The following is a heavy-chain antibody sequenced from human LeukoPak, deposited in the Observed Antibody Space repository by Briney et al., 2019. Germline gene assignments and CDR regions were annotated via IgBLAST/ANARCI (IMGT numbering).Heavy chain of an antibody. J-gene: IGHJ5*02. V-gene: IGHV1-8*01. CDR1: EYTLTNYD. D-gene: IGHD3-16*01. Sequence: ASVQVSCKASEYTLTNYDINWGRQATGQGLEWMGWINPNSGNTGNTQKFQGRVTMTRNTSLSTAYMELTSLKSEDTAVYYCARSLGTYWGKDFLNWFDPWSQGTLVTVSS. CDR3: ARSLGTYWGKDFLNWFDP. CDR2: INPNSGNT.